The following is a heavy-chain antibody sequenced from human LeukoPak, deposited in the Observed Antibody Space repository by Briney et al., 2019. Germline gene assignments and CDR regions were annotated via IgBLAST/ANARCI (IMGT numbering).Heavy chain of an antibody. CDR1: GFTFSSYG. Sequence: GGSLRLSCAASGFTFSSYGMHWVRQAPGKGLEWVAFIRYDGGNKYYADSVKGRFTISRDNSKNTLYLQMNSLRAEDTAVYYCAKGNFWSGYDYWGQGTLVTVSS. D-gene: IGHD3-3*01. CDR2: IRYDGGNK. J-gene: IGHJ4*02. V-gene: IGHV3-30*02. CDR3: AKGNFWSGYDY.